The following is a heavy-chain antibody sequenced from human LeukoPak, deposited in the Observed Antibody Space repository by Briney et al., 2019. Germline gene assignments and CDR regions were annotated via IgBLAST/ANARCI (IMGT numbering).Heavy chain of an antibody. Sequence: GGSLRLSCAASGFTFSSYSMNWVRQAPGKGLEWVSYISSSSSTIYYADSVKGRFTISRDNAKNSLYLQMNSLRDEDTAVYYCARLGPRGSYSDYFDYWGQGTLVTVSS. CDR2: ISSSSSTI. V-gene: IGHV3-48*02. CDR3: ARLGPRGSYSDYFDY. D-gene: IGHD1-26*01. CDR1: GFTFSSYS. J-gene: IGHJ4*02.